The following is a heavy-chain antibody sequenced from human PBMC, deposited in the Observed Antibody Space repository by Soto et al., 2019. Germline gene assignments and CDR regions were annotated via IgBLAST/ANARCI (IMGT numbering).Heavy chain of an antibody. V-gene: IGHV4-39*07. D-gene: IGHD3-10*01. CDR1: GGSTSSISYY. Sequence: SETLSLTCTVSGGSTSSISYYWGWIRPPPGKGLEWIGEIYHSGTTYYNPSLKSRVTISVDKSKNQFSLKLSSVTAADTAVYYCARDAPVGGAVRGVINGMDVWGQGTTVTVSS. J-gene: IGHJ6*02. CDR3: ARDAPVGGAVRGVINGMDV. CDR2: IYHSGTT.